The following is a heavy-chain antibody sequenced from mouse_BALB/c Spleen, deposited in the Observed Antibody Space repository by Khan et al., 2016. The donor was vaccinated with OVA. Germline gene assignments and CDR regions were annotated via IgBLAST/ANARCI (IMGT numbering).Heavy chain of an antibody. J-gene: IGHJ2*01. V-gene: IGHV1S81*02. D-gene: IGHD1-1*01. CDR3: ARIMKIVAAYFDV. CDR1: GYTFTSYW. CDR2: TNPTNGRT. Sequence: QVQLQQSGAELVKAGASVKMSCKASGYTFTSYWMHWVKQRLGQGIEWIAETNPTNGRTYYNEKFKSKATLTVDKSSSTAYMLRSGPIVEDSAVYYCARIMKIVAAYFDVWGQGTILTVSS.